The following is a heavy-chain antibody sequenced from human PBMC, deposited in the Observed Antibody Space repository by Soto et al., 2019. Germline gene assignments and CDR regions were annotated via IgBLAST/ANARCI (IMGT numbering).Heavy chain of an antibody. CDR1: GFTLGRYG. V-gene: IGHV3-23*01. CDR3: AKDRDYPRDYFHY. CDR2: VSPNGQGI. Sequence: LRLSCAASGFTLGRYGMSWVRQAPGKGLEWVSAVSPNGQGIYYADSVRGRFTISRDFSKNTVFLHMDGLRAEDTAVYYCAKDRDYPRDYFHYWGQGTLVTVSS. D-gene: IGHD3-10*01. J-gene: IGHJ4*02.